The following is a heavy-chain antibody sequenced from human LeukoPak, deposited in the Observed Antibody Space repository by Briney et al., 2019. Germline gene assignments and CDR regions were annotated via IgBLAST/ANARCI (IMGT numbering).Heavy chain of an antibody. D-gene: IGHD3-10*01. J-gene: IGHJ4*02. CDR1: GFTFGSYS. CDR2: ISSRSIYI. V-gene: IGHV3-21*01. Sequence: GGSLRLSCAASGFTFGSYSMNWVRQAPGKGLELVSSISSRSIYIYYADSVKGRFTISRDNAKNSLYLQMNSLRAEDTAVYYCATLGVRGAPYYFDYWGQGTLVTVSS. CDR3: ATLGVRGAPYYFDY.